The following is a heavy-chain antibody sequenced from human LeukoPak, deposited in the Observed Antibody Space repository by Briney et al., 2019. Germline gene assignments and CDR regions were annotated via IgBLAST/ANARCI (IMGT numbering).Heavy chain of an antibody. J-gene: IGHJ6*03. CDR3: ARRIVGATSYYYYMDV. CDR1: GGSISSGDYY. D-gene: IGHD1-26*01. Sequence: SQTLSLTCTVSGGSISSGDYYWSWIRQPPGKGLEWIGYIYYSGSTYYNPSLKSRVTISVDTSKNQFSLKLSSVTAADTAVYYCARRIVGATSYYYYMDVWGKGTTVTVSS. V-gene: IGHV4-30-4*01. CDR2: IYYSGST.